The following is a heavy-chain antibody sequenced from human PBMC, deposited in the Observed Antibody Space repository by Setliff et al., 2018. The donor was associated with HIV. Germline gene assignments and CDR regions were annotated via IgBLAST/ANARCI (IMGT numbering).Heavy chain of an antibody. Sequence: PWGSLRLSCAASGFTFNTYTMNWVRQAPGKGLEWLSYISDTSATISYADSVKGRFTISRDNAKNSLSLQMNSLRAEDTAVYYCARDSSSWSWAEYFQFWGQGTPVTVSS. V-gene: IGHV3-48*04. D-gene: IGHD6-13*01. CDR1: GFTFNTYT. CDR2: ISDTSATI. CDR3: ARDSSSWSWAEYFQF. J-gene: IGHJ1*01.